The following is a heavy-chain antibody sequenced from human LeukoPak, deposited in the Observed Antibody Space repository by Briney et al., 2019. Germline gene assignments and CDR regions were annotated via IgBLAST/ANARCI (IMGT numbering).Heavy chain of an antibody. CDR1: GYTFTGYY. Sequence: ASVKLSCKASGYTFTGYYMHWVRQAPGQGLEWMGWINPNSGGTNYAQKFQGRVTMTRDTSISTAYMELRSLRSDDTAVYYCARASYDILTGDPFDYWGQGTLVTVSS. D-gene: IGHD3-9*01. J-gene: IGHJ4*02. V-gene: IGHV1-2*02. CDR2: INPNSGGT. CDR3: ARASYDILTGDPFDY.